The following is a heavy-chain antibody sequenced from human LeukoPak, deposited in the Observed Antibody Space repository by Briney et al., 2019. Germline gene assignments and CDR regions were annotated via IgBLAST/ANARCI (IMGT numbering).Heavy chain of an antibody. CDR3: ARDLGDYDGNSDLNY. CDR2: ISYDGSNK. CDR1: GFAFSNCG. J-gene: IGHJ4*02. V-gene: IGHV3-30*03. Sequence: GGSLRLSCAASGFAFSNCGMGWVRQAPGRGLEWVAVISYDGSNKYYADSVKGRFTISRDDSKNTLYLQMNSLRAEDTAVYYCARDLGDYDGNSDLNYWGQGTLVTVSS. D-gene: IGHD4-23*01.